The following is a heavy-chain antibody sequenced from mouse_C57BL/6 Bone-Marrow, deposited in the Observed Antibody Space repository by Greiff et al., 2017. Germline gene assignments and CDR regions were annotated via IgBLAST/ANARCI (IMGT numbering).Heavy chain of an antibody. CDR2: IWRGGST. V-gene: IGHV2-5*01. Sequence: LQESGPGLVQPSQSLSITCTVSGFSLTSYGVHWVRQSPGKGLEWLGVIWRGGSTDYNAAFMSRLSITKDNSKSQVFFKMNSLQADDTAIYYCAKPIYYEYYYAMDYWGQGTSVTVSS. CDR1: GFSLTSYG. CDR3: AKPIYYEYYYAMDY. J-gene: IGHJ4*01. D-gene: IGHD2-4*01.